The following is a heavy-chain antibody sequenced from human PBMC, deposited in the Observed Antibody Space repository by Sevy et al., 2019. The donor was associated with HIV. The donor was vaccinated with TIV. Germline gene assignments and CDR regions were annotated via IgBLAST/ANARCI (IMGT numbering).Heavy chain of an antibody. D-gene: IGHD1-1*01. CDR2: ISFDATNK. Sequence: GGSLRLSCAASGFTFNRYSMHWVRQAPGKGLERVATISFDATNKHYAASVKGRFTISRENFQNSLFLQMDSLRPEATAVYYCALERLSSDVAEYFQNWGQGTLVTVSS. CDR3: ALERLSSDVAEYFQN. CDR1: GFTFNRYS. J-gene: IGHJ1*01. V-gene: IGHV3-30-3*01.